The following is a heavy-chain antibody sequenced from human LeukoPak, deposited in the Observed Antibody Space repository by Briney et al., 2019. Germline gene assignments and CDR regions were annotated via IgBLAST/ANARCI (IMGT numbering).Heavy chain of an antibody. V-gene: IGHV4-34*01. CDR3: ARGKGYTTSSRHRGIDN. CDR2: IKDSGSA. J-gene: IGHJ4*02. CDR1: GGSFSGYY. Sequence: SETLSLTCAVYGGSFSGYYWSWIRQPPGKGLEWRGEIKDSGSANYNPSLKSRVFISVDTSKNQFSLKLRSVTAADTAVYYCARGKGYTTSSRHRGIDNWGQGTLFTVSS. D-gene: IGHD6-6*01.